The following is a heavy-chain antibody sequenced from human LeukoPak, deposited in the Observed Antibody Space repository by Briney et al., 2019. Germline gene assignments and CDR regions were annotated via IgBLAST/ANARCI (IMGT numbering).Heavy chain of an antibody. D-gene: IGHD3-3*01. J-gene: IGHJ5*02. Sequence: SETLSLTCAVYGGSFSGYYWSWIRQPPGKGLEWIGEINHSGSTNYNPSLKSRVTISVDTSKNQFSLKLSSVTAADTAVYYCARGHTTGLRFLEWLSWGWFDPWGQGTLVTVSS. CDR1: GGSFSGYY. CDR2: INHSGST. CDR3: ARGHTTGLRFLEWLSWGWFDP. V-gene: IGHV4-34*01.